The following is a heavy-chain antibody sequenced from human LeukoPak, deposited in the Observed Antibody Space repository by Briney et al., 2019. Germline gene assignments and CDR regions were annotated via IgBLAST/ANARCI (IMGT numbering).Heavy chain of an antibody. Sequence: GGSLRLSCAASGFTFSSSAMSWVRQAPGKGLEWVSAISGGGRSTYYADSVKGRFTISRDNSKNTLDLQMNSLRAEDTAVYYCAKANRHYDILTGYYSSGFDYWGQGTLVTVSS. V-gene: IGHV3-23*01. D-gene: IGHD3-9*01. CDR2: ISGGGRST. CDR1: GFTFSSSA. J-gene: IGHJ4*02. CDR3: AKANRHYDILTGYYSSGFDY.